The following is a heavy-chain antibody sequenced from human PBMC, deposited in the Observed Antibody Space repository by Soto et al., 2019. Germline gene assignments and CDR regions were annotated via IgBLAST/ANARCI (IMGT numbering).Heavy chain of an antibody. V-gene: IGHV1-69*13. J-gene: IGHJ4*02. CDR2: IIPIFGTA. CDR3: AGYSYGSIRLFDY. CDR1: GGTFSSYA. D-gene: IGHD5-18*01. Sequence: ASVKVSCKASGGTFSSYAISWVRQAPGQGLEWMGGIIPIFGTANYAQKFQGRVTITADESTSTAYMELSSLRSEDTAVYYCAGYSYGSIRLFDYWGQRTLVTVSS.